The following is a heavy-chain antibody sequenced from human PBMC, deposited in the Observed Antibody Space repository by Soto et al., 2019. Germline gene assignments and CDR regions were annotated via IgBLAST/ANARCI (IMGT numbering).Heavy chain of an antibody. J-gene: IGHJ5*02. D-gene: IGHD3-10*01. CDR2: INHSGST. CDR3: ARAMVRGVIRTNWFDP. CDR1: GGSFSGYY. Sequence: PSETLSLTCAVYGGSFSGYYWSWIRQPPGKWLEWIGEINHSGSTNYNPSLKSRVTISVDTSKNQFSLKLSSVTAADTAVYYCARAMVRGVIRTNWFDPWGQGTLVTVSS. V-gene: IGHV4-34*01.